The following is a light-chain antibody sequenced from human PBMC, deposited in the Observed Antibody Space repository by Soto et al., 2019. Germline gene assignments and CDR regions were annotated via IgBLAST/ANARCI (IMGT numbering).Light chain of an antibody. CDR1: QSVSSSY. J-gene: IGKJ4*01. CDR2: GAS. V-gene: IGKV3-20*01. Sequence: EIVLTQSPGTLSLSPGERATLSCRASQSVSSSYLAWYQQKPGQAPRLLIYGASSRATGIPDRFSGSGSGTDFTLTISSLQTEDFAVYYCQQYNKWPPLTFGGGTKVEIK. CDR3: QQYNKWPPLT.